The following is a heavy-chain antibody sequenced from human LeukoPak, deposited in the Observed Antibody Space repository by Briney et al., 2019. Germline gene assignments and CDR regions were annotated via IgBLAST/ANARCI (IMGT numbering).Heavy chain of an antibody. CDR2: ISSSGGTR. Sequence: GGSLRLSCAASGFSFSVYEMYWVRQAPGKGLEWVSYISSSGGTRYYADSVKGRFTISRDNAKNSLYLQMNSLRAEDTAVYYCATLTVASSFDYWGQGTLVTVSS. V-gene: IGHV3-48*03. D-gene: IGHD6-19*01. CDR3: ATLTVASSFDY. CDR1: GFSFSVYE. J-gene: IGHJ4*02.